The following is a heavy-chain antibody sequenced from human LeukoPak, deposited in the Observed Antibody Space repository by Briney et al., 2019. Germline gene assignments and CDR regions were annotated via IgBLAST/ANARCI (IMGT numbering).Heavy chain of an antibody. D-gene: IGHD5-18*01. CDR2: FDPEDGET. CDR3: ATDRTATDAFDI. CDR1: GYTLTELS. V-gene: IGHV1-24*01. J-gene: IGHJ3*02. Sequence: ASVKVSCKVSGYTLTELSMHWVRQAPGKGLERMGGFDPEDGETIYAQKFQGRVTMTEDTSTDTAYMELSSLRSEDTAVYYCATDRTATDAFDIWGQGTMVTVSS.